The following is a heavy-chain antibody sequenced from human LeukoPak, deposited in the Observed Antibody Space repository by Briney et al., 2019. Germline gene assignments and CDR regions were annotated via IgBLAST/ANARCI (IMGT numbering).Heavy chain of an antibody. CDR3: ATDLVSYYGSGSPYFDY. CDR1: GYTLTELS. J-gene: IGHJ4*02. V-gene: IGHV1-24*01. D-gene: IGHD3-10*01. CDR2: FDPEDGET. Sequence: ASMKVSCKVSGYTLTELSMHWVRQAPGKGLEWMGGFDPEDGETIYAQKFQGRVTMTQDTSTDTAYMELSNLRSEDTAVYYCATDLVSYYGSGSPYFDYWGQGTLVTVSS.